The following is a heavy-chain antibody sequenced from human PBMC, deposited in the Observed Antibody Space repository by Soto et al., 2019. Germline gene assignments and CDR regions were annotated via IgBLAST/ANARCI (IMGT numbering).Heavy chain of an antibody. Sequence: ASVKVSCKASGYTFTSYGISWVRQAPGQGLEWMGWISAYNGNTNYAQKLQGRVTMTTDTSTSTAYMELRSLRSDDTAVYYCARYGLPSSQYYYDSSGYYYPDYWGQGTLVTVSS. J-gene: IGHJ4*02. CDR1: GYTFTSYG. V-gene: IGHV1-18*04. CDR2: ISAYNGNT. D-gene: IGHD3-22*01. CDR3: ARYGLPSSQYYYDSSGYYYPDY.